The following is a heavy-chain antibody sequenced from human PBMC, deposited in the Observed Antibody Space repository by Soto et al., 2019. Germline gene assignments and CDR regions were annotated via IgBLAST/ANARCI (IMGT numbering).Heavy chain of an antibody. V-gene: IGHV3-23*01. J-gene: IGHJ4*02. CDR1: GFTPTTTP. Sequence: GGSLRLSCSGSGFTPTTTPLSGVRQPPGKGLEWVTTISGTASRTYYVDSVKGRFFISRDNSKNTVTLQMNNLTLDDTAVYYCAHRPLTSSHDPFDYWGQGTLVTVSS. D-gene: IGHD2-2*01. CDR3: AHRPLTSSHDPFDY. CDR2: ISGTASRT.